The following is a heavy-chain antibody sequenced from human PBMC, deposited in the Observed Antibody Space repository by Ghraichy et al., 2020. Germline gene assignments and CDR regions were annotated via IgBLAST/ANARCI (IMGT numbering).Heavy chain of an antibody. Sequence: GGSLRLSCAASGFTFSSYAMSWVRQAPGKGLEWVSGISGSGVSTVYADSVKGRFTISRDDSKNTLYLQMNSLRAEDTAVYYCAKEVNQDFWSGYSTYGVDVGRQGTRVTVSS. CDR3: AKEVNQDFWSGYSTYGVDV. J-gene: IGHJ6*02. D-gene: IGHD3-3*01. V-gene: IGHV3-23*01. CDR2: ISGSGVST. CDR1: GFTFSSYA.